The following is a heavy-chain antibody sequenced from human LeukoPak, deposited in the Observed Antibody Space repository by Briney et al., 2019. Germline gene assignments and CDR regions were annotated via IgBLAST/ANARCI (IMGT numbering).Heavy chain of an antibody. V-gene: IGHV3-33*08. CDR1: GFTFSSYV. J-gene: IGHJ4*02. CDR2: IWYDGSNK. CDR3: ARDRQQLVQHGFDY. D-gene: IGHD6-13*01. Sequence: GGSLRLSCAASGFTFSSYVLHWVGQAPGKGLEWVAVIWYDGSNKYYADSVKGRFTISRDNSKNTLYLQMNSLRAEDTAVYYCARDRQQLVQHGFDYWGQGTLVTVSS.